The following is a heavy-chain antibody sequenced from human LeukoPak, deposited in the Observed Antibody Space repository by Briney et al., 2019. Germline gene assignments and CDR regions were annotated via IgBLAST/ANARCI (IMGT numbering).Heavy chain of an antibody. CDR2: ISVSGPSA. J-gene: IGHJ4*02. Sequence: GGSLRLSCAASGFTFSSYAMSWVRQAPGKGLEWVSSISVSGPSAYYADSVKGRFTISRDNSKNTLYLQMNSLRAEDTAVYYCAKDLVDTAMVTSDYWGQGTLVTVSS. CDR1: GFTFSSYA. D-gene: IGHD5-18*01. CDR3: AKDLVDTAMVTSDY. V-gene: IGHV3-23*01.